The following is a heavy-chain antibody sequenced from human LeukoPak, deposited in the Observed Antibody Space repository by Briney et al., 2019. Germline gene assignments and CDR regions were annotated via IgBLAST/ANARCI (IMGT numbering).Heavy chain of an antibody. CDR2: IYHSGST. CDR1: GGSINSDCSY. V-gene: IGHV4-31*03. CDR3: SRVQRLVLEY. J-gene: IGHJ4*02. D-gene: IGHD6-19*01. Sequence: SETLSLTCTVSGGSINSDCSYWIWIRPHPGKGLEWIVYIYHSGSTDYNRTLKSRVTISAVKSENQFSLEHCAPSAADTAVYYWSRVQRLVLEYWGQGTLVTVSS.